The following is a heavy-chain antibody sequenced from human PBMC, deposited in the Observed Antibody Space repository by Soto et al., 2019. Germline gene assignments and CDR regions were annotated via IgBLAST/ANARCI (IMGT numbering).Heavy chain of an antibody. V-gene: IGHV1-69*02. CDR3: ARLIDTMVRGVISSYYYYYMDV. CDR2: IIPILGIA. Sequence: SVKVSCKASGGTFSSYTISWVRQAPGQGLEWMGRIIPILGIANYAQKFQGRVTITADKSTSTAYMELSSLRSEDTAVYYCARLIDTMVRGVISSYYYYYMDVWGKGTTVTVSS. CDR1: GGTFSSYT. J-gene: IGHJ6*03. D-gene: IGHD3-10*01.